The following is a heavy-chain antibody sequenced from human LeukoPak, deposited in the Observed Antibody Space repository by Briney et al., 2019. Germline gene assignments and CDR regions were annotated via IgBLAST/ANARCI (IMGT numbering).Heavy chain of an antibody. J-gene: IGHJ4*02. D-gene: IGHD3-10*02. Sequence: PSETLSLTCTVSSASTRSYTWSWIRQPPRKGLGYIVHLSYSGYTNYNPSLKSRVTISLDPSKNQFSLRLNSVTAADTALYYCARLRNVPGDYRQFDYWGQGTLVTVSS. CDR3: ARLRNVPGDYRQFDY. CDR1: SASTRSYT. CDR2: LSYSGYT. V-gene: IGHV4-59*12.